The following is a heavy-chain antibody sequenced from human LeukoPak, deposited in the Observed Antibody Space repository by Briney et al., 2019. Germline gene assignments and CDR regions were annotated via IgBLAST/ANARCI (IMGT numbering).Heavy chain of an antibody. V-gene: IGHV4-39*01. J-gene: IGHJ5*02. Sequence: SETLSLTCTVSGASVSSSSYYWGWIRQPPGKGLEWIGSISYSGTNYNIPSRKSRVSISIDTSKNQFSVKLTSVTAADTAMYYCASLGTLRSWGQGTLATVSS. CDR3: ASLGTLRS. CDR1: GASVSSSSYY. D-gene: IGHD7-27*01. CDR2: ISYSGTN.